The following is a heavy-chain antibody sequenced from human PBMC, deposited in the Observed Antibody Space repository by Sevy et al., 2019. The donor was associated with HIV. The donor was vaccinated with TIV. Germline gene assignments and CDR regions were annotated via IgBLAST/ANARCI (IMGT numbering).Heavy chain of an antibody. D-gene: IGHD1-1*01. V-gene: IGHV3-74*01. Sequence: GGSPRLSCAASGFNFYIYWIHWVRQAPGKGLVWVSRINSDGGSTSHADSVKGRFTISRDNAKNTVYLQMSSLRAEDTAVYYCARGTAGTFDYWGQGTLVTVSS. CDR3: ARGTAGTFDY. CDR1: GFNFYIYW. CDR2: INSDGGST. J-gene: IGHJ4*02.